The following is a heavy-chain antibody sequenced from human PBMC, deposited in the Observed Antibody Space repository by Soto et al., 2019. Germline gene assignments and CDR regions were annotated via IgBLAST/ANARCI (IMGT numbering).Heavy chain of an antibody. Sequence: QVQLVQSGAEVKKPGASVKVSCKASGYTFTSYYMHWVRQAPGQGLEWMGIINPSGGSTSYAQKFQGRVTMTRETSTSTVYMELSSLRSEDTAVYYCAGGGAVAEFDYWGQGTLVTVSS. CDR2: INPSGGST. D-gene: IGHD6-19*01. CDR3: AGGGAVAEFDY. J-gene: IGHJ4*02. V-gene: IGHV1-46*01. CDR1: GYTFTSYY.